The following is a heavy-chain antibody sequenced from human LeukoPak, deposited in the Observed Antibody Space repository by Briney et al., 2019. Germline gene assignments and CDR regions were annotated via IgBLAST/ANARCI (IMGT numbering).Heavy chain of an antibody. Sequence: GRSLRLSCAASGFTFCSYGMHWVRQAPGKGLEWVAVISYDGSNKYYADSVKGRFTISRDNSKNTLYLQMNSLRAEDTAVYYCAKDAQRWLHVYYFDYWGQGTLVTVSS. CDR1: GFTFCSYG. CDR3: AKDAQRWLHVYYFDY. CDR2: ISYDGSNK. V-gene: IGHV3-30*18. J-gene: IGHJ4*02. D-gene: IGHD5-24*01.